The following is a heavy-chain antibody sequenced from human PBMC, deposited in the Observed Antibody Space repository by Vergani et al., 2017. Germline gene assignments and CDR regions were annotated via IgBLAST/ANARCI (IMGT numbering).Heavy chain of an antibody. J-gene: IGHJ6*02. Sequence: VQLVESGGGLVQPGRSLRLSCTASGFTFGDYAMHWVRQAPGKGLEWVAVISYDGSNKYYADSVKGRFTISRDNSKNTLYLQMNSLRAEDTAVYYCARAPSGWSTYYYYYGMDVWGQGTTVTVSS. D-gene: IGHD6-19*01. V-gene: IGHV3-30-3*01. CDR1: GFTFGDYA. CDR3: ARAPSGWSTYYYYYGMDV. CDR2: ISYDGSNK.